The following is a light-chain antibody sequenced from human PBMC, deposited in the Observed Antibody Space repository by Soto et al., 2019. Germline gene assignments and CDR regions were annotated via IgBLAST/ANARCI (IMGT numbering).Light chain of an antibody. J-gene: IGKJ2*01. CDR1: QSVSRL. CDR3: QQRSTWPYT. Sequence: EIVLTQSPATLSFYPGERATLPCRASQSVSRLLARYQKKPGQAPRLLIYDASNRAPGIPARFSGSGSVTDFTLTISSLEPDDFAVYYCQQRSTWPYTFGQGTRLEIQ. V-gene: IGKV3-11*01. CDR2: DAS.